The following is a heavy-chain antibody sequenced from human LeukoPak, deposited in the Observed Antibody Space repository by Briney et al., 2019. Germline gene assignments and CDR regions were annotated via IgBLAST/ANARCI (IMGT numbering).Heavy chain of an antibody. CDR1: GFTFSSYS. CDR3: ARDSRGRKDCSGGSCYPGC. Sequence: GGSLRLSCAASGFTFSSYSMNWVRQAPGKGLEWVSSISSSSSYIYYADSVKGRFTISRDNAKNSLYLQMNSLRAEDTAVYYCARDSRGRKDCSGGSCYPGCWGQGTLVTVSS. CDR2: ISSSSSYI. J-gene: IGHJ4*02. V-gene: IGHV3-21*01. D-gene: IGHD2-15*01.